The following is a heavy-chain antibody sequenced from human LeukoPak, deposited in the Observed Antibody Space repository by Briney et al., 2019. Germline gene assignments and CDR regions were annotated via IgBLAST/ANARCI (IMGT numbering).Heavy chain of an antibody. J-gene: IGHJ3*02. D-gene: IGHD2-2*01. CDR1: GGSISSSNW. CDR2: IYYSGST. Sequence: SETLSLTCAVSGGSISSSNWWSWVRQPPGKGLEWIGYIYYSGSTNYNPSLKSRVTISVDTSKNQFSLKLSSVTAADTAVYYCARPTWCSSTTCSGPFDIWGQGTMVTVSS. V-gene: IGHV4-4*02. CDR3: ARPTWCSSTTCSGPFDI.